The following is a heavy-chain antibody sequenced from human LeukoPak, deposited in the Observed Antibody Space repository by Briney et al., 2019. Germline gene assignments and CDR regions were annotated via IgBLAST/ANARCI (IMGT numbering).Heavy chain of an antibody. D-gene: IGHD6-13*01. CDR1: GGSISSYY. Sequence: PSEALSLTCTVSGGSISSYYWSWIRQPPAKGLEWMGYIYYSGSTNYNPSLKSRLTISVDTSKNQFSLKLSSVTAADTAVYYCARSYSSRPYNWFDPWGQGTLVTVSS. V-gene: IGHV4-59*08. CDR3: ARSYSSRPYNWFDP. J-gene: IGHJ5*02. CDR2: IYYSGST.